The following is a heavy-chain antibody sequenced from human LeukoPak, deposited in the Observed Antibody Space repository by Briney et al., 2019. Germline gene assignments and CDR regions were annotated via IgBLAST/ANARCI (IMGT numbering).Heavy chain of an antibody. CDR1: GGSFSGYY. CDR2: INHSGST. Sequence: SETLSLTCAVYGGSFSGYYWSWIRQPPGKGLEWIGEINHSGSTNYNPSLKSRVTISVHTSKNQFSLKLSSVTAADTAVYYCARRGSYYYYYMDVWGKGTTVTVSS. V-gene: IGHV4-34*01. J-gene: IGHJ6*03. CDR3: ARRGSYYYYYMDV.